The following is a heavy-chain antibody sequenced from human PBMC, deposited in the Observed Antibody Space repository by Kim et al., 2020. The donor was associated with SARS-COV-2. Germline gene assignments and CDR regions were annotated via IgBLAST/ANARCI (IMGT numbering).Heavy chain of an antibody. J-gene: IGHJ4*02. CDR2: INTNTGNP. V-gene: IGHV7-4-1*02. CDR3: ARDPLAWLAGPYYFDY. CDR1: GYTFTSYA. D-gene: IGHD6-19*01. Sequence: ASVKVSCKASGYTFTSYAMNWVRQAPGQGLEWMGWINTNTGNPTYAQGFTGRFVFSLDTSVSTAYLQISSLKAEDTAVYYCARDPLAWLAGPYYFDYWGQGTLVTVSS.